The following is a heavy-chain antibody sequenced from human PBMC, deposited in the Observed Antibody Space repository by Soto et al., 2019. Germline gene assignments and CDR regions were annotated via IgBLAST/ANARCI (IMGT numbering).Heavy chain of an antibody. D-gene: IGHD2-2*02. CDR3: ARRACSSTSCYTFDY. Sequence: RGESLKISCKGSGYSFTSYWIGWVRQMPGKGLEWMGIIYPGDSDTRYSPSFQGQVTISADKSISTAYLQWSSLKASDTAMYYCARRACSSTSCYTFDYWGQGTLVTVSS. V-gene: IGHV5-51*01. J-gene: IGHJ4*02. CDR2: IYPGDSDT. CDR1: GYSFTSYW.